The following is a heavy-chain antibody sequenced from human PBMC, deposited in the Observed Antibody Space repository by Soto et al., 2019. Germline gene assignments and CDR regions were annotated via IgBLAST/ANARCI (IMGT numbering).Heavy chain of an antibody. CDR3: ARLLVGASRGGWFEP. J-gene: IGHJ5*02. V-gene: IGHV4-61*01. Sequence: SETLSLTCTVSGGSVSSGSYYCSWIRQPPGKGLEWIGYIYYSVSTNYNPSLKSRVTISVDSSKNQFSVKVSSVTVADTAVYYCARLLVGASRGGWFEPWGQGTLVTVSS. CDR2: IYYSVST. CDR1: GGSVSSGSYY. D-gene: IGHD1-26*01.